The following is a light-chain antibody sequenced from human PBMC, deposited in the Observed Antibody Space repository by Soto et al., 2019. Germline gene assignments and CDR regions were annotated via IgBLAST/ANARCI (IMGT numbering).Light chain of an antibody. CDR1: QYIGST. V-gene: IGKV3-15*01. CDR3: QQYGDRPRT. Sequence: EIVFTQSPSTLSFYPLDIATLSCRASQYIGSTIAWYQQRSGQAPRLLIFDASIRVPTTPARFSGSVSGTEFTLTISSLESEDFAVYFCQQYGDRPRTFGQGTKVDIK. J-gene: IGKJ1*01. CDR2: DAS.